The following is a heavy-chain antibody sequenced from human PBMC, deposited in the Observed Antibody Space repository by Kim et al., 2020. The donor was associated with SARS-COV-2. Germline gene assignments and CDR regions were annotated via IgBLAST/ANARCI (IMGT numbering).Heavy chain of an antibody. CDR2: IYSGGST. Sequence: GGSLRLSCAASGFTVSSNYMSWVRQAPGKGLEWVSVIYSGGSTYYADSVKGRFTISRDNSKNTLYLQMNSLRAEDTAVYYCARAPSLEWLPMYYYYYGMDVWGQGTTVTVSS. CDR3: ARAPSLEWLPMYYYYYGMDV. CDR1: GFTVSSNY. D-gene: IGHD3-3*01. J-gene: IGHJ6*02. V-gene: IGHV3-66*01.